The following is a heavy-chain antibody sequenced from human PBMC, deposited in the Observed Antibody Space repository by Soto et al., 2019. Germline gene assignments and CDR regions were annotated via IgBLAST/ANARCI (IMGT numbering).Heavy chain of an antibody. J-gene: IGHJ3*02. V-gene: IGHV1-18*01. D-gene: IGHD3-22*01. CDR1: GYTFTSYG. CDR3: ARAALNITMIVVVIRDDAFDI. CDR2: ISAYNGNT. Sequence: ASVKVSCKASGYTFTSYGISWVRQAPGQGLEWMGWISAYNGNTNYAQKLQGRVTMTTDTSTSTAYMELRSLRSDDTAVYYCARAALNITMIVVVIRDDAFDIWGQGTMVTFSS.